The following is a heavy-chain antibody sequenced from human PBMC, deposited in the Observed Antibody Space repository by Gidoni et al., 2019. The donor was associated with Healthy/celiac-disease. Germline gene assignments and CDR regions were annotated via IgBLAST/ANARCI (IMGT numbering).Heavy chain of an antibody. CDR3: AKDWTFCGGDCYWWFDP. J-gene: IGHJ5*02. Sequence: EVQLLESGGGLVQPGGSLRLSCAASGFTFSSYAMSWVRQAPGKGLEWVSAISGSGGSTYYADSVKGRFTISRDNSKNTLYLQMNSLRAEDTAVYYCAKDWTFCGGDCYWWFDPWGQGTLVTVSS. V-gene: IGHV3-23*01. CDR2: ISGSGGST. D-gene: IGHD2-21*01. CDR1: GFTFSSYA.